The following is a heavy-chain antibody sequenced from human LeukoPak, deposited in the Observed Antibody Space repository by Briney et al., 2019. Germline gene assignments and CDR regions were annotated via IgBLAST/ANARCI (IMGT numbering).Heavy chain of an antibody. J-gene: IGHJ4*02. CDR3: ARVYSSSSDLDY. Sequence: ASVKVSCKASGYTFTGYYMHWVRQAPGQGLEWMGWINPNSGGTNYAQKFQGRVTMTRDTSISTAYMELSKLRSDDTAVYYCARVYSSSSDLDYWGQGTLVTVSS. D-gene: IGHD6-6*01. CDR1: GYTFTGYY. V-gene: IGHV1-2*02. CDR2: INPNSGGT.